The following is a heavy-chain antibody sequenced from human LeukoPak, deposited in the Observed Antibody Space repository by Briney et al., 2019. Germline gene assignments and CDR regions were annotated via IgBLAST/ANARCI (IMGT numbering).Heavy chain of an antibody. V-gene: IGHV3-53*01. J-gene: IGHJ4*02. CDR3: AKDVAWLRFGE. D-gene: IGHD3-10*01. CDR1: GFTVISNY. Sequence: PGGSLRLSYAASGFTVISNYMSWVRQAPGKGLGWVSVIYSGGNTYYADSVKGRFTISRDNSKNTLYLEVISLTAEDTAVYYCAKDVAWLRFGEWSQGTLVTVSS. CDR2: IYSGGNT.